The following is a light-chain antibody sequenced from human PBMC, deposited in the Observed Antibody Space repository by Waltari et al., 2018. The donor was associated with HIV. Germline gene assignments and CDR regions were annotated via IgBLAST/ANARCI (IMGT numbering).Light chain of an antibody. CDR2: GDS. CDR1: SAQMVSGYY. CDR3: QSYDSSLSGFWV. Sequence: QTVFTLPYSGSVVRGRLVTMPYPGNSAQMVSGYYVDWSQQLSGISPKLRIYGDSNRPSGVPDRFSGSKSGTSASLAITGLQAEDEADYYCQSYDSSLSGFWVFGGGTKLTVL. V-gene: IGLV1-40*01. J-gene: IGLJ3*02.